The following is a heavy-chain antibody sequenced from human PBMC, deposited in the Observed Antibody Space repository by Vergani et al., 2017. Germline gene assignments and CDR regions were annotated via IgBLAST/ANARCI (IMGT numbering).Heavy chain of an antibody. CDR3: AREGYSSSNRVRAFDV. V-gene: IGHV1-2*02. J-gene: IGHJ3*01. Sequence: QVQLVQSGAEVKKPGASVKVSCKASGYTFIGYYIHWVRQAPGQGLEWMGWINLKSGDTKCAQKFQGRVTMTRDTSISTAYMELSSLRSDDTAVYYCAREGYSSSNRVRAFDVWGQGTRVTVSS. D-gene: IGHD6-19*01. CDR1: GYTFIGYY. CDR2: INLKSGDT.